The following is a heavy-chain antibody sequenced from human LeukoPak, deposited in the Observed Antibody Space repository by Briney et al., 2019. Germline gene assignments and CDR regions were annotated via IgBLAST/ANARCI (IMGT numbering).Heavy chain of an antibody. CDR3: ARNRDYVDYPPNE. D-gene: IGHD4-17*01. V-gene: IGHV3-7*05. J-gene: IGHJ4*02. Sequence: AGGSLRLSCAASGFSFSSYWMSWVRQAPGKGLEWVANMSPDGSAKYYVDSVKGRFTISRDNAKNSLYLQMNSPRAEDTAVYYCARNRDYVDYPPNEWGQGTLVTVSS. CDR1: GFSFSSYW. CDR2: MSPDGSAK.